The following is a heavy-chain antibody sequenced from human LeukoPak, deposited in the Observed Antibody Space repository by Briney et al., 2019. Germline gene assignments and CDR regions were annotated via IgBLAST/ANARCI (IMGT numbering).Heavy chain of an antibody. V-gene: IGHV1-46*01. CDR1: GYTFTSYY. J-gene: IGHJ4*02. CDR3: AREWGNKAFDY. D-gene: IGHD7-27*01. CDR2: INPGGGST. Sequence: ASVKVSCKASGYTFTSYYMHWVRQAPGQGLEWMGIINPGGGSTSYAQKFQGRVTMTKDTSTSTVYMELSSLRSEDTAVYYCAREWGNKAFDYWGQGTLVTVSS.